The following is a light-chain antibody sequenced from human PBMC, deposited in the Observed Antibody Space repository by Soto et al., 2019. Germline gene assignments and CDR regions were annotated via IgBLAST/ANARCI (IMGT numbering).Light chain of an antibody. J-gene: IGKJ2*01. CDR3: QQYNSYPRT. CDR2: DAS. V-gene: IGKV1-5*01. Sequence: DIQMTQSPSTLSASVGDRVTITCRASQSIRSWLAWYQHKPGKAPNLLIYDASSLQSGVPSRFSGSGSGTEFTLTISSLQPHDFATYYCQQYNSYPRTFAQATKLEIK. CDR1: QSIRSW.